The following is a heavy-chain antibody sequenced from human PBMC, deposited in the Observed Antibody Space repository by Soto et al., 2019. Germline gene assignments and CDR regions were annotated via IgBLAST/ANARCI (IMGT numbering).Heavy chain of an antibody. CDR3: ARGVGSGTYYNQYNWFYP. CDR1: GYTFTNYC. Sequence: ASVKVSCKASGYTFTNYCISWVRQAPGQGLEWMGWINTYNGNTNHAQKLQGRVTMTTDTSTSTAYMELRSLRSDDTAVYYCARGVGSGTYYNQYNWFYPWGQGTLVTVS. V-gene: IGHV1-18*01. CDR2: INTYNGNT. D-gene: IGHD3-10*01. J-gene: IGHJ5*02.